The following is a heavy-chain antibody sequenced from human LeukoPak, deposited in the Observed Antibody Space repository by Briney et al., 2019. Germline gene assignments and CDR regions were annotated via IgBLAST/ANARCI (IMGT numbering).Heavy chain of an antibody. CDR3: ARGMDVWGSYRELQGAFDI. J-gene: IGHJ3*02. CDR2: ISYDGSNK. V-gene: IGHV3-30-3*01. D-gene: IGHD3-16*02. Sequence: GGSLRLSCAASGFTFSSYAMHWVRQAPGKGLEWVAVISYDGSNKYYADSVKGRFTISRDNSKNTLYLQMNSLRAEDTAVYYCARGMDVWGSYRELQGAFDIWGQGTMVTVSS. CDR1: GFTFSSYA.